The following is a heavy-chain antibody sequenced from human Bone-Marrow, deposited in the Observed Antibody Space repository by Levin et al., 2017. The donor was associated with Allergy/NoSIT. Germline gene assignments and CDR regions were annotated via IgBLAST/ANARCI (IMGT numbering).Heavy chain of an antibody. CDR1: GFTFSSYG. V-gene: IGHV3-30*18. D-gene: IGHD3-3*01. CDR3: AKDSASGYGSPCDY. CDR2: ISYDGNNK. J-gene: IGHJ4*02. Sequence: GGSLRLSCAASGFTFSSYGMHWVRQAPGKGLEWVTFISYDGNNKYYADSVKGRFTISRDNSKNTLYLQMNSLRAEDTAVYYCAKDSASGYGSPCDYWGQGTLVTVSS.